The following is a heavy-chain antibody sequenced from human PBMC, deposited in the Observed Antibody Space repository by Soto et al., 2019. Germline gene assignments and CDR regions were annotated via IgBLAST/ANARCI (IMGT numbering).Heavy chain of an antibody. CDR1: GFTFISYG. CDR2: ISYDGSNK. J-gene: IGHJ5*02. D-gene: IGHD6-19*01. CDR3: AKDGAGSSGWSCWFDP. Sequence: GWSLRLSCASSGFTFISYGMHWVRQAPGKGLEWVAVISYDGSNKYYADSVKGRFTISRDNSKNTLYLQMNSLRAEDTAVYYCAKDGAGSSGWSCWFDPWGQGTLVTVSS. V-gene: IGHV3-30*18.